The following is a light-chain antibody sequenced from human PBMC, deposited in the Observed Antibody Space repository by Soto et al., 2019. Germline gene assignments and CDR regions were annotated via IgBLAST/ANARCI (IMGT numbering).Light chain of an antibody. CDR3: SSFTSVHTGV. CDR1: NNDVGGYNY. CDR2: HVT. Sequence: QSVLTQPASVSGSPGQSITISCTGRNNDVGGYNYVSWYQQHPGKVPKLLIYHVTNRPSGISDRFSGSKSGNTASLTISGLQPEDEADYYCSSFTSVHTGVFGGGTKLTVL. J-gene: IGLJ3*02. V-gene: IGLV2-14*01.